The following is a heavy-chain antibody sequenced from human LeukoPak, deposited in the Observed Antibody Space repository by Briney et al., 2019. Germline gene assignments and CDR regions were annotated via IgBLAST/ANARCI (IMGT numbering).Heavy chain of an antibody. Sequence: PSETLSLTCTVSGYSISSGYYWGWIRQPPGQGLEWIGSIYHSGSTYYNPSLKSRVTISVDTSKNQFSLKLSSVTAADTAVYYCARVMTTVVPYFDYWGQGTLVTVSS. V-gene: IGHV4-38-2*02. D-gene: IGHD4-23*01. CDR1: GYSISSGYY. J-gene: IGHJ4*02. CDR2: IYHSGST. CDR3: ARVMTTVVPYFDY.